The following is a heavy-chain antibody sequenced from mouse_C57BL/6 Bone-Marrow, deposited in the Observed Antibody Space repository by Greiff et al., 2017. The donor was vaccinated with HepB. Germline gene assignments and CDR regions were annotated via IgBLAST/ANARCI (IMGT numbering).Heavy chain of an antibody. J-gene: IGHJ4*01. CDR1: GFTFSDYY. Sequence: EVQGVESGGGLVQPGGSLKLSCAASGFTFSDYYMYWVRQTPEKRLEWVAYISNGGGSTYYPDTVKGRFTISRDNAKNTLYLQMSRLKSEDTAMYYCARPGNYYAMDYWGQGTSVTVSS. V-gene: IGHV5-12*01. CDR2: ISNGGGST. CDR3: ARPGNYYAMDY.